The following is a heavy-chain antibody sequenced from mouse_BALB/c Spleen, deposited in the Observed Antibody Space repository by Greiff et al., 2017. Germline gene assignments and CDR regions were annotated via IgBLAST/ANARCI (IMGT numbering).Heavy chain of an antibody. CDR2: INPGSGGT. CDR1: GYAFTNYL. J-gene: IGHJ2*01. Sequence: VMLVESGAELVRPGTSVKVSCKASGYAFTNYLIEWVKQRPGQGLEWIGVINPGSGGTNYNEKFKGKATLTADKSSSTAYMQLSSLTSDDSAVYFCARGVRRDYWGQGTTLTVSS. V-gene: IGHV1-54*01. D-gene: IGHD2-14*01. CDR3: ARGVRRDY.